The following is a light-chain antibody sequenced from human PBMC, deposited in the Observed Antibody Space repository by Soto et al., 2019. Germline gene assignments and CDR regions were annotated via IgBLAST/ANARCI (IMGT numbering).Light chain of an antibody. CDR1: TSDVGGYNY. J-gene: IGLJ1*01. CDR3: NSHTSSNTRV. Sequence: QSVLTQPASVSGSLGQSITISCTGTTSDVGGYNYVSWYQQHPGKAPILMIYEVTNRPSGVSNRFSGSKSGNTASLTISGLQVEDEADYYCNSHTSSNTRVFGTGTKVTVL. V-gene: IGLV2-14*01. CDR2: EVT.